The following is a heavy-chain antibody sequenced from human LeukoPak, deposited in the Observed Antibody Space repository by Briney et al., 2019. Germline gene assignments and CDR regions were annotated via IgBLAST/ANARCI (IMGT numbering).Heavy chain of an antibody. V-gene: IGHV4-59*01. CDR1: GGSISSYY. Sequence: PSETLSLTCTVSGGSISSYYWSWIRQPPGKGLEWIGYIYYSGSTNYNPSLKSRVTISVDTSKNQFSLKLSSVTAADTAVYYCARDGLGYYDSSGYYLTNWFDPWGQGTLVTVSS. D-gene: IGHD3-22*01. CDR3: ARDGLGYYDSSGYYLTNWFDP. J-gene: IGHJ5*02. CDR2: IYYSGST.